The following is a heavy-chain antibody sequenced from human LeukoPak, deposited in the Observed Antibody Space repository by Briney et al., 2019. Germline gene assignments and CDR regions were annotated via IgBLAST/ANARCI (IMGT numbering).Heavy chain of an antibody. CDR2: INHSESS. J-gene: IGHJ5*02. V-gene: IGHV4-34*01. CDR1: GGSFSSGQY. Sequence: KPSETLSLTCAVFGGSFSSGQYWSWIRQPPGKGLEWIGEINHSESSNYNPALKSRVTISVDTSKNQFSLKLSSVTAADTAVYYCARGSYYDFWSGLNGGHWFDPWGQGTLVTVSS. CDR3: ARGSYYDFWSGLNGGHWFDP. D-gene: IGHD3-3*01.